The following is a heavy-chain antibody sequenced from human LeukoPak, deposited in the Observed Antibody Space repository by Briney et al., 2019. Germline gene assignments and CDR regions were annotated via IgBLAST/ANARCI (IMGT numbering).Heavy chain of an antibody. Sequence: PSETLSLTCTVSGCSISIYYWSWIRQPPGKGLDWIVYIYYSGSTNYNPSLKSRVTISVDTSKNQFSLKLSSVTAADTAVYYCARVYYDSSGYIDYWGQGTLVTVSS. V-gene: IGHV4-59*01. CDR2: IYYSGST. D-gene: IGHD3-22*01. CDR3: ARVYYDSSGYIDY. J-gene: IGHJ4*02. CDR1: GCSISIYY.